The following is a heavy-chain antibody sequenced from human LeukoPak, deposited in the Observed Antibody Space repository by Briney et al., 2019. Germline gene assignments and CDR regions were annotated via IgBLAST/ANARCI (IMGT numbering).Heavy chain of an antibody. CDR3: ARDPRRGAGTTSAWYYYGMDV. J-gene: IGHJ6*02. CDR1: GFTFSTYA. Sequence: PGGSLRLSCAASGFTFSTYAVNWVRQAPGKGLEWVSTISGSGDSTYYADSVKGRFTISRDNSKDTLYLQMNSLRAEDTAVYYCARDPRRGAGTTSAWYYYGMDVWGQGTTVTVSS. V-gene: IGHV3-23*01. D-gene: IGHD6-19*01. CDR2: ISGSGDST.